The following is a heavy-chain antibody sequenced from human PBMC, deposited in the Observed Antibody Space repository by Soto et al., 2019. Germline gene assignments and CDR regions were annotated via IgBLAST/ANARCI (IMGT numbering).Heavy chain of an antibody. CDR3: ARDFATLTKDE. D-gene: IGHD3-9*01. Sequence: QVQLVQSGAEVRKPGASMKVYCKASGYTFTNYYLHWVRQAPGQGLEWLAWINPYNGDTVYGQKFLGRVTLTRDTSTTTAYLEMPSLTSADTATYFCARDFATLTKDEWGQGTLVTVYS. CDR2: INPYNGDT. J-gene: IGHJ4*02. V-gene: IGHV1-2*02. CDR1: GYTFTNYY.